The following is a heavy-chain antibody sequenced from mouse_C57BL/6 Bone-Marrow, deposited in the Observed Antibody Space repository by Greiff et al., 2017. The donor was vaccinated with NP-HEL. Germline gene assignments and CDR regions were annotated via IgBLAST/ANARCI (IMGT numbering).Heavy chain of an antibody. V-gene: IGHV5-6*01. CDR2: ISSGGSYT. D-gene: IGHD2-10*02. CDR3: ASTYGNSFFYAMDY. Sequence: EVHLVESGGDLVKPGGSLKLSCAASGFTFSSYGMSWVRQTPDKRLEWVATISSGGSYTYYPDSVKGRFTISRDNAKNTLYLQMSSLKSEDTAMYYCASTYGNSFFYAMDYWGQGTSVTVSS. CDR1: GFTFSSYG. J-gene: IGHJ4*01.